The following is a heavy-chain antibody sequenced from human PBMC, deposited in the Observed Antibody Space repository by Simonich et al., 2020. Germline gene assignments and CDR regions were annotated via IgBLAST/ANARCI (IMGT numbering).Heavy chain of an antibody. D-gene: IGHD2-21*01. J-gene: IGHJ3*02. CDR3: ARNGLVGILKAFDI. Sequence: QVQLVQSGAEVKKPGASVKVSCKASGYPFTGYYMHWVRPAPGKGLEWMGWINPNRGGTNYAQKFQGRVTMTRDTSISTAYMELSRLRSDDTAVYYCARNGLVGILKAFDIWGQGTMVTVSS. CDR1: GYPFTGYY. V-gene: IGHV1-2*02. CDR2: INPNRGGT.